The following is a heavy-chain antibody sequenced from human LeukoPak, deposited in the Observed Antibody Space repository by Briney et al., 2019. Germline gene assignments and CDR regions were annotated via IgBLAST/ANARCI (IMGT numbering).Heavy chain of an antibody. CDR1: GFTFSSYA. D-gene: IGHD2-21*01. Sequence: TGGSLRLSRAASGFTFSSYAMTWVRQAPGKGLEWVSEISGSGESTYYGDSVKGRFTISRDNSKNTLYLQMNSLRAEDTAVYYCAKEGVRSGDTLYYFDYWGQGTLVTVSS. V-gene: IGHV3-23*01. CDR2: ISGSGEST. CDR3: AKEGVRSGDTLYYFDY. J-gene: IGHJ4*02.